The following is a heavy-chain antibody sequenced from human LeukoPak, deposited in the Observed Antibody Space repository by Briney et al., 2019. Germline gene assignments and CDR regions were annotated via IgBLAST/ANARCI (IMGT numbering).Heavy chain of an antibody. Sequence: ASVKVSCKASGYTFTSYGISWVRQAPGQGLEWMGWISAYNGNTNYAQKIQGRVTMTTDTSTSTAYMELRSLRSDDTAVYYCARELYSYGQLDAFDIWGQGTMVTVSS. D-gene: IGHD5-18*01. CDR2: ISAYNGNT. CDR1: GYTFTSYG. CDR3: ARELYSYGQLDAFDI. V-gene: IGHV1-18*01. J-gene: IGHJ3*02.